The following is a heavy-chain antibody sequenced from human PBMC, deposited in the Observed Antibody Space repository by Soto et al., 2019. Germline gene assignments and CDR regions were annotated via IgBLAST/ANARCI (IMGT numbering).Heavy chain of an antibody. CDR3: ARVGRHSGYKIDDY. V-gene: IGHV1-18*01. CDR2: ISAYNGNT. D-gene: IGHD5-12*01. Sequence: ASVKVCCKASGYTFTSYGISWVRQAPGQGLEWMGWISAYNGNTNYAQKLQGRVTMTTDTSTSTAYMELRSLRSDDTAVYYCARVGRHSGYKIDDYWGQGTLVTVSS. CDR1: GYTFTSYG. J-gene: IGHJ4*02.